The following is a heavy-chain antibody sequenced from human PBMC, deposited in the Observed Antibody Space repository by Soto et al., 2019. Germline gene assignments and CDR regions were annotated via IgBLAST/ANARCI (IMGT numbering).Heavy chain of an antibody. CDR2: ISFDASEK. J-gene: IGHJ1*01. D-gene: IGHD5-12*01. CDR3: ARDLGGYAHLWDNSNY. CDR1: GVRFSGFG. V-gene: IGHV3-30*04. Sequence: QVQLVESGGGVVQPGASLTLSCAASGVRFSGFGMHWVRQAPGKGLEWVAVISFDASEKFYVDSVTGRFSISRDDSHSKVFLQMTSLRREDTGVYYCARDLGGYAHLWDNSNYWGQGTLVNVS.